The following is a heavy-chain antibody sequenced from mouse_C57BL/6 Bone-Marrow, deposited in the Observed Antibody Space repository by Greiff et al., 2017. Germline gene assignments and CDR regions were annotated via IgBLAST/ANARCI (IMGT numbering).Heavy chain of an antibody. V-gene: IGHV1-12*01. Sequence: QVQLQQSGAELVRPGASVKMSCKASGYTFTSYNMHWVKQTPRQGLEWIGAIYPGNGDTSYNQKFKGKATLTVDKSSSTAYMQLSSLTSEDSAVYFWAKGEWVPAWFAYWGQGTLVTVSA. D-gene: IGHD5-1*01. CDR3: AKGEWVPAWFAY. CDR1: GYTFTSYN. CDR2: IYPGNGDT. J-gene: IGHJ3*01.